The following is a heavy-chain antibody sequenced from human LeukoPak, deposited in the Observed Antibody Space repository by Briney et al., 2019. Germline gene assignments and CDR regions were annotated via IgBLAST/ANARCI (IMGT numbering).Heavy chain of an antibody. Sequence: GGSLSLSCAASGFIFSNYAMYWVRQAPGTGLEWVSAISGRIDNTYYAASLKGRFTLSRDSSKNTLYLQMNSLRADDTGVYYCAKWRDYDVLTGYYVSDFWGQGTLVTVSS. V-gene: IGHV3-23*01. CDR3: AKWRDYDVLTGYYVSDF. J-gene: IGHJ4*02. D-gene: IGHD3-9*01. CDR2: ISGRIDNT. CDR1: GFIFSNYA.